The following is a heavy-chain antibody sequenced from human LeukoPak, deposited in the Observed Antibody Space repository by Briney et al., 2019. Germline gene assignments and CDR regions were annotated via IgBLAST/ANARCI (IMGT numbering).Heavy chain of an antibody. CDR1: GYTLTSYW. D-gene: IGHD5-24*01. Sequence: GESLKISCKGSGYTLTSYWIGWVRQMPGKGLEWMGIIYPGDSNTKYSPSFQGQVTISADKSIITAYLQWSSLKAPDTAIYYCARRRRRDGYNYSFDYWGQGTLVTVSS. CDR3: ARRRRRDGYNYSFDY. V-gene: IGHV5-51*01. J-gene: IGHJ4*02. CDR2: IYPGDSNT.